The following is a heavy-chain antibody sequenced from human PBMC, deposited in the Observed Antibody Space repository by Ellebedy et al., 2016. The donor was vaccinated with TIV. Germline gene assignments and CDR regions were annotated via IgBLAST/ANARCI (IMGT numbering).Heavy chain of an antibody. J-gene: IGHJ4*02. CDR1: GFTFSSYW. Sequence: PGGSLRLSCAASGFTFSSYWMHWVRQAPGKGLVWVSRINSDGSSTSYADSVKGQFTISRDNAKNTLYLQMNSLRAEDTAVYYCARDQETGITVVVVDRFDSWGQGTQVTVSS. V-gene: IGHV3-74*01. CDR2: INSDGSST. CDR3: ARDQETGITVVVVDRFDS. D-gene: IGHD3-22*01.